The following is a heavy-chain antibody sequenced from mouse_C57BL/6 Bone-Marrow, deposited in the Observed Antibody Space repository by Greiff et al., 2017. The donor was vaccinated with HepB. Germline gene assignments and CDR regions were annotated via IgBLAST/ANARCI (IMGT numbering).Heavy chain of an antibody. CDR1: GYTFTSYW. J-gene: IGHJ2*01. V-gene: IGHV1-69*01. CDR2: IDPSDSYT. D-gene: IGHD5-1-1*01. CDR3: AREGIPDVDY. Sequence: QVQLKQPGAELVMPGASVKLSCKASGYTFTSYWMHWVKQRPGQGLEWIGEIDPSDSYTNYNQKFKGKSTLTVDKSSSTAYMQLSSLTSEDSAVYYCAREGIPDVDYWGQGTTLTVSS.